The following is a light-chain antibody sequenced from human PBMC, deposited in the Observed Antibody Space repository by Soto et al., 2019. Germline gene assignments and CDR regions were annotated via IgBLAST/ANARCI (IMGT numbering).Light chain of an antibody. J-gene: IGLJ3*02. CDR3: SSYAGSNTWV. CDR2: EVS. CDR1: SSDVGGYNY. Sequence: QSVLTQPPSASGSPGQSVTISCTGTSSDVGGYNYVSWYQQHPGKAPKLMIYEVSQRPSGVPDRFSGSKSGNTASLTVSGLQAEDEADYYCSSYAGSNTWVFGGGTKVTVL. V-gene: IGLV2-8*01.